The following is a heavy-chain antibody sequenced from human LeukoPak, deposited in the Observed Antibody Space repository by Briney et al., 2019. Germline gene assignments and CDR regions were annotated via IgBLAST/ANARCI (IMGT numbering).Heavy chain of an antibody. V-gene: IGHV3-21*01. D-gene: IGHD3-16*01. CDR2: ISSSSSYR. CDR1: GFTFSGYS. J-gene: IGHJ3*01. CDR3: ARDMKLQAFDV. Sequence: PGGSLRLSCAASGFTFSGYSMNWVRQAPGKGLEWVSSISSSSSYRYYADSVKGRFTISRDNANNSLYLQMNSLRAEDTAVCYCARDMKLQAFDVWGQGTMVTVSS.